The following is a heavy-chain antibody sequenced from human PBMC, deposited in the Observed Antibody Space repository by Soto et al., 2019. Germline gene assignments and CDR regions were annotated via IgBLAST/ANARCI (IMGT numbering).Heavy chain of an antibody. Sequence: SETLSLTCAVYGGSFSGYYWSWIRQPPGKGLEWIGEINHSGSTNYNPSLKSRVTIPVDTSKNQFSLKLSSVTAADTAVYYCAMGSGSSSWYGCPDYWGQGTLVTVSS. CDR3: AMGSGSSSWYGCPDY. V-gene: IGHV4-34*01. CDR2: INHSGST. J-gene: IGHJ4*02. D-gene: IGHD6-13*01. CDR1: GGSFSGYY.